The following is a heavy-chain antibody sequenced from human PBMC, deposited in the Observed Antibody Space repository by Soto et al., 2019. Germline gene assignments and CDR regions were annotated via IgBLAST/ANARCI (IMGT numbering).Heavy chain of an antibody. J-gene: IGHJ1*01. CDR3: ARGSLECSSASCYEY. D-gene: IGHD2-2*01. Sequence: QVPLVQSGAEVKKPGASVKVSCKASGYTFTSSDINWVRQATGQGPEWMGWMNPNSGNTGCAQKFQGRVTMTRDTSITTAYMELSSLRPDDTAVYYCARGSLECSSASCYEYWGQGTLITVS. V-gene: IGHV1-8*01. CDR1: GYTFTSSD. CDR2: MNPNSGNT.